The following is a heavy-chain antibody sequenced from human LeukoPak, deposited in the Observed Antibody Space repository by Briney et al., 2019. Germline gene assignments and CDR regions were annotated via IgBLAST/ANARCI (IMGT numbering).Heavy chain of an antibody. J-gene: IGHJ4*02. CDR2: MKEDGTEI. CDR1: GFTFYMST. V-gene: IGHV3-7*01. D-gene: IGHD3-16*01. Sequence: GGSLRLSCVVSGFTFYMSTMTWVRQAPGKGPEWVAKMKEDGTEIFYAGSVDGRFTISRDNYKNSLYLQRKSLRVEDTAVCYCATGGAPGGRVENWGQGTLVTVSS. CDR3: ATGGAPGGRVEN.